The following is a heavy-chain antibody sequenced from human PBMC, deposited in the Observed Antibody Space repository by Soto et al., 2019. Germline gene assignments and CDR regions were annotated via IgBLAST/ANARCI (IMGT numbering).Heavy chain of an antibody. CDR2: IYWDDDK. Sequence: QITLKESGPTLVKPTQTLTLTCTFSGFSLSTSGVGVGWIRQPPGKALEWLALIYWDDDKRYSPSLKSRLTITKDXXKXQXXLTTTNMDPVDTATYYCAHRRPNYYGSGNPILFDYWGQGTLVTVSS. J-gene: IGHJ4*02. CDR1: GFSLSTSGVG. V-gene: IGHV2-5*02. CDR3: AHRRPNYYGSGNPILFDY. D-gene: IGHD3-10*01.